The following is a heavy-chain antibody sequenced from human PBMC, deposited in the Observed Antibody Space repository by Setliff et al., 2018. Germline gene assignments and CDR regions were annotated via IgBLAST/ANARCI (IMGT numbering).Heavy chain of an antibody. J-gene: IGHJ3*02. CDR1: GYTFTSYA. Sequence: ASVKVSCKASGYTFTSYALHWVRQAPGQRLEWMGWINAGNGNTKYSQKFQGRVTITRDTSASTAYMELSSLRSEDTAVYYCARYGDSSGYYLSGAFDIWGQGTMVTVSS. CDR3: ARYGDSSGYYLSGAFDI. V-gene: IGHV1-3*01. D-gene: IGHD3-22*01. CDR2: INAGNGNT.